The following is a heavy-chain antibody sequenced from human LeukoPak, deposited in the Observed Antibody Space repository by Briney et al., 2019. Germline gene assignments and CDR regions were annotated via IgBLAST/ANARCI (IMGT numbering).Heavy chain of an antibody. D-gene: IGHD2-2*01. CDR3: ARGEESSSTDPFDY. CDR1: GFTFSSYE. J-gene: IGHJ4*02. Sequence: GGSLRLSCAASGFTFSSYEMNWVRQAPGKGLEWVSYISSSGSTIYYADSVKGRFTISRDNAKNSLYLQMNSPRAEDTAVYYCARGEESSSTDPFDYWGQGTLVTVSS. CDR2: ISSSGSTI. V-gene: IGHV3-48*03.